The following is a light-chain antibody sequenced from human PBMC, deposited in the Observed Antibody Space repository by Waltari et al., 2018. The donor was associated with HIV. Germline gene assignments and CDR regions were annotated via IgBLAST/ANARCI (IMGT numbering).Light chain of an antibody. Sequence: QSALPQPPSASGSPGQSVTISCTGTSSDVGGYTFVSWYQQHPGKAPILLIYETSQRPSVVPDRFSGSKSGNTASLTVSGLQAEDEADYYCSSYAGTINFVIFGGGTKLTVL. CDR3: SSYAGTINFVI. J-gene: IGLJ2*01. V-gene: IGLV2-8*01. CDR1: SSDVGGYTF. CDR2: ETS.